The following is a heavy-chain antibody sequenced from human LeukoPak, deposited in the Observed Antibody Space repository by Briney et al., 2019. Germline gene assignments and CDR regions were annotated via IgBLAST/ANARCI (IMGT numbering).Heavy chain of an antibody. CDR2: IIPILGIA. CDR3: ARVDTAMVIDY. D-gene: IGHD5-18*01. J-gene: IGHJ4*02. V-gene: IGHV1-69*04. Sequence: SVKVSFKASGGTFSSYAISWVRQAPGQGLEWMGRIIPILGIANYPQKFQGRVTITADKSTSTAYMERSSLRSEDTAVYYCARVDTAMVIDYWGQGTLVTVSS. CDR1: GGTFSSYA.